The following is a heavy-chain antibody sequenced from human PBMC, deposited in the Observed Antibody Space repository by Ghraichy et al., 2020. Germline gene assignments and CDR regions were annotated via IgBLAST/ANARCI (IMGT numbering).Heavy chain of an antibody. CDR3: ARDSAVAVAYYFDY. J-gene: IGHJ4*02. Sequence: GESLNISCAASGFTFSSYAMHWVRQAPGKGLEWVAVISYDGSNKYYADSVKGRFTISSDNSKHTLYLQMNSLRAGEPAVYNCARDSAVAVAYYFDYWGQGTLVTVSS. CDR2: ISYDGSNK. CDR1: GFTFSSYA. V-gene: IGHV3-30-3*01. D-gene: IGHD6-19*01.